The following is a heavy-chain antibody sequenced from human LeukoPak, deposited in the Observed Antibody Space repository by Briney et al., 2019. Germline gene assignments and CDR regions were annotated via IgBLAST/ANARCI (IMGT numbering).Heavy chain of an antibody. CDR2: IDMNSGKP. V-gene: IGHV7-4-1*02. Sequence: ASVKVSCKASGYRFTSYAINWVRQAPGQGFEWMGWIDMNSGKPTYAQGFTGRLVFSLDIAVNTANLQISSLKPEDTAVYYCVRDGSASCGRASCLDYWGQGTLVTVSS. CDR1: GYRFTSYA. D-gene: IGHD2-2*01. CDR3: VRDGSASCGRASCLDY. J-gene: IGHJ4*02.